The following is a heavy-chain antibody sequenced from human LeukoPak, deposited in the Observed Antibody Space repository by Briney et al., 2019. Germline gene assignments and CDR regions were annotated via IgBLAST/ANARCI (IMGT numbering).Heavy chain of an antibody. D-gene: IGHD6-19*01. CDR3: ARGPSLSSGWYGRDP. J-gene: IGHJ5*02. Sequence: KPGGSLRLSCAASGFTLSDYYMSWIRQAPGKGLDWVSYISSSGSTIYYADSVKGRFTISRDNHKKSLYLQMNSLRAEDTAVYYCARGPSLSSGWYGRDPWGQGTLVTVSS. CDR2: ISSSGSTI. V-gene: IGHV3-11*04. CDR1: GFTLSDYY.